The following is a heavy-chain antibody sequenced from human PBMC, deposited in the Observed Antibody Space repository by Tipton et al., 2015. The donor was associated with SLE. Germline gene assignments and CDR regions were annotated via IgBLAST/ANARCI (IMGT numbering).Heavy chain of an antibody. D-gene: IGHD4-17*01. V-gene: IGHV4-39*07. J-gene: IGHJ4*02. CDR1: GASIGDTGYL. CDR2: TFYTGRT. Sequence: TLSLTCTVSGASIGDTGYLWGWVRQPPGKGLVWIGSTFYTGRTYYNPSLKSRVTISVDTSKNHFSLTLHSLTAADTAVYYCARHYGDYVMSYFDSWGQGTLVTVSS. CDR3: ARHYGDYVMSYFDS.